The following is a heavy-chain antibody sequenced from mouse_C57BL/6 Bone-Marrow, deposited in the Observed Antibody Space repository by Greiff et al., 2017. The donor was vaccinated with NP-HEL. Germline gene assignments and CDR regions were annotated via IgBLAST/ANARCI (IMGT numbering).Heavy chain of an antibody. J-gene: IGHJ2*01. CDR2: IYPGGGYT. Sequence: VKLVESGAELVRPGTSVKMSCKASGYTFTNYWIGWAKQRPGHGLEWIGDIYPGGGYTNYNEKVKGKATLTADKSSSTAYMQFSSLTSEDSAIYYCARYGYDGYYFDYWGQGTTLTVSS. V-gene: IGHV1-63*01. CDR3: ARYGYDGYYFDY. D-gene: IGHD2-2*01. CDR1: GYTFTNYW.